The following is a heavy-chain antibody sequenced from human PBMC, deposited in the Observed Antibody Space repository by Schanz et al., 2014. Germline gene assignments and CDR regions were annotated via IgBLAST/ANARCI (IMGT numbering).Heavy chain of an antibody. CDR3: TRDRAYHSFDY. J-gene: IGHJ4*02. V-gene: IGHV3-7*01. CDR1: GFSFSVSW. Sequence: VQLVESGGGLVKPGGSLRLSCAASGFSFSVSWMNWVRQAPGKGLEWVATIKEDGSQKYYLDSVKGRFTISRDNARNSLYLQMTSLRAEDTALYYCTRDRAYHSFDYWGQGTLVTVSS. CDR2: IKEDGSQK. D-gene: IGHD1-26*01.